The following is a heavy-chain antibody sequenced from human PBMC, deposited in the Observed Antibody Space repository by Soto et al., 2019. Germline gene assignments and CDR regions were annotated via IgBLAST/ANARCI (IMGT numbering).Heavy chain of an antibody. Sequence: EVQLLESGGGLVQPGGSLRLSCIASGFTFSTYGMSWVRQAPGKGLEWVSSLSGDGTTTYYIDSVKGRFTISRDNSRNTLSLHMNSLRTEDTAVYYCAKDITFDSSAYNYWGQGILVTVSS. CDR3: AKDITFDSSAYNY. V-gene: IGHV3-23*01. CDR1: GFTFSTYG. D-gene: IGHD3-22*01. J-gene: IGHJ4*02. CDR2: LSGDGTTT.